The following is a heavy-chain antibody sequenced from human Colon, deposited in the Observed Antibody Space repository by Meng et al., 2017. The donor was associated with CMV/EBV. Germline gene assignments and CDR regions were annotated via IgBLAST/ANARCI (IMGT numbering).Heavy chain of an antibody. CDR3: ARGPSGSRVPFDY. J-gene: IGHJ4*02. CDR1: GYSFTKYG. CDR2: INSNSGAT. V-gene: IGHV1-2*02. Sequence: QIQLVQSGAEVKKPGASVKVSCKASGYSFTKYGITWVRQAPGQGLEWMGWINSNSGATDYAQKFQGRFTMTRDTSITTVYMELSSLRSDDTAVYYCARGPSGSRVPFDYWGQGSLVTVSS. D-gene: IGHD1-26*01.